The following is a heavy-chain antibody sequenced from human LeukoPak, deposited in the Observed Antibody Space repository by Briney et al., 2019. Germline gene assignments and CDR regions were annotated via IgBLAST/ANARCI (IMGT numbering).Heavy chain of an antibody. CDR2: MNPNSGNT. CDR1: GYSFTSYD. D-gene: IGHD4-17*01. Sequence: GASVKVSCKASGYSFTSYDINWVRQATGQGLEWMGWMNPNSGNTGYAQKFQGRVTMTRNTSISTAYMELSSLRSEDTAVYYCARVRTTVTTRRSNWFDPWGRGTLVTVSS. J-gene: IGHJ5*02. V-gene: IGHV1-8*01. CDR3: ARVRTTVTTRRSNWFDP.